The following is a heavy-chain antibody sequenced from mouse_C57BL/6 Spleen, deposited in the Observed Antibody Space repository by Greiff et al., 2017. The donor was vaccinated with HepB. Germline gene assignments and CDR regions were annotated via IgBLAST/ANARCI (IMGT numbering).Heavy chain of an antibody. CDR1: GYTFTDYY. Sequence: VQLQQSGAELVRPGASVKLSCKASGYTFTDYYINWVKQRPGQGLEWIARIYPGSGNTYYNEKFKGKATLTAEKSSSTAYMQLSSLTSEDSAVYFCARWAITTVVSDWYFDVWGTGTTVTVSS. D-gene: IGHD1-1*01. V-gene: IGHV1-76*01. J-gene: IGHJ1*03. CDR3: ARWAITTVVSDWYFDV. CDR2: IYPGSGNT.